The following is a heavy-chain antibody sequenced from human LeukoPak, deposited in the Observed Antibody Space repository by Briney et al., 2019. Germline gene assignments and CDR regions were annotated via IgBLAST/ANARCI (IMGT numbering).Heavy chain of an antibody. CDR3: ARDYYDSSGYPKVYYFDY. CDR1: GGSISSYY. CDR2: IYYSGST. Sequence: PSETLSLTCTVSGGSISSYYWSWIRQPPGKGLEWIGYIYYSGSTYYNPSLKSRVTISVDTSKNQFSLKLSSVTAADTAVYYCARDYYDSSGYPKVYYFDYWGQGTLVTVSS. V-gene: IGHV4-59*12. D-gene: IGHD3-22*01. J-gene: IGHJ4*02.